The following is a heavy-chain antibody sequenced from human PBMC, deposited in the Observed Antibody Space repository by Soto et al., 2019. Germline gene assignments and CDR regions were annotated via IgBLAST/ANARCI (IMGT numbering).Heavy chain of an antibody. D-gene: IGHD1-26*01. V-gene: IGHV3-33*01. J-gene: IGHJ4*02. Sequence: VQLVESGGGVVQPGRSLRLSCAASGFTFSTYGMHWVRQAPGKGLEWVAVIWYDGSNKYYADSVKGRFTISRDNSKNTLYLQMNSLRAEDTAVYYCARGDRLVGATPDYWGQGTLVSVSS. CDR3: ARGDRLVGATPDY. CDR1: GFTFSTYG. CDR2: IWYDGSNK.